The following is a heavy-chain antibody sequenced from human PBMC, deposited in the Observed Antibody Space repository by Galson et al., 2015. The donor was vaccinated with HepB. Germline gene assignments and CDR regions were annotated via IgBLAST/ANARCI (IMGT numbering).Heavy chain of an antibody. CDR3: ASQLPLISGKGGGSGFYYGLDV. CDR2: IYYSGST. J-gene: IGHJ6*02. V-gene: IGHV4-39*01. CDR1: GGSISSSSYY. Sequence: SETLSLTCTVSGGSISSSSYYWGWIRQPPGKGLEWIGNIYYSGSTYYNPSLKSRVTISVDTSKNQFSLRLSSVTAADTALYYCASQLPLISGKGGGSGFYYGLDVWGQGTTVTVSS. D-gene: IGHD1-20*01.